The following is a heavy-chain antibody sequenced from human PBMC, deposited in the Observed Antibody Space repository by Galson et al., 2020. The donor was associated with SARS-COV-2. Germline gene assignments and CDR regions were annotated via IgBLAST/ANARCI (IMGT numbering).Heavy chain of an antibody. CDR2: ISSSGNTI. CDR3: ARVNRPYYELWSGYICGMVV. V-gene: IGHV3-48*03. CDR1: GFTFSSYE. D-gene: IGHD3-3*01. Sequence: SLKISCAASGFTFSSYEMNWVRQAPGKGLEWVSYISSSGNTIYYADSVKGRFTNSRDNAKNSLYLQMNSLRAEETAVYYCARVNRPYYELWSGYICGMVVWRQGTTVTVFS. J-gene: IGHJ6*01.